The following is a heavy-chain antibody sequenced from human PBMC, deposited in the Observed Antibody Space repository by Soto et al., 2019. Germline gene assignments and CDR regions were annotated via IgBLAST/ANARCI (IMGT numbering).Heavy chain of an antibody. J-gene: IGHJ6*02. D-gene: IGHD4-17*01. V-gene: IGHV3-48*03. CDR2: ISSGGSTM. CDR3: ARDGYGDPYFYYGMDV. CDR1: GFTFSFYE. Sequence: EVQLVESGGALVQPGGSLRLSCAGSGFTFSFYEMSWVRQAPGKGLEWVSYISSGGSTMYYADSVKGRFTISRDNAKNSLYQQMNSLRAEDAAVYYCARDGYGDPYFYYGMDVWGQGTTVTVSS.